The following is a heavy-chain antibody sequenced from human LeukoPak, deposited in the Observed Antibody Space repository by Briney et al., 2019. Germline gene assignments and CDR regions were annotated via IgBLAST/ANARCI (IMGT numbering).Heavy chain of an antibody. J-gene: IGHJ4*02. CDR3: AKRDWGGGSGY. CDR2: INSDGSST. CDR1: GFTLSSYW. D-gene: IGHD3-16*01. Sequence: QPGGSLRVSCAASGFTLSSYWMHWVRQTPGKGLVWVSRINSDGSSTRYADSVKGRFTISRDNSKNTLYLQMNSLRAEDTAVYYCAKRDWGGGSGYWGQGTLVTVSS. V-gene: IGHV3-74*01.